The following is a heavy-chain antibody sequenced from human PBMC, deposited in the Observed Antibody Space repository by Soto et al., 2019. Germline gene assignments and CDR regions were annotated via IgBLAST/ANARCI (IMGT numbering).Heavy chain of an antibody. CDR2: IYPADSDA. J-gene: IGHJ5*02. CDR3: ARRGKHPNWLDP. CDR1: GYSFTSYW. D-gene: IGHD3-16*01. Sequence: GESLKISCTGSGYSFTSYWIAWVRQRPGKGLEWMGIIYPADSDARYSPSFQGQVTFSADKSINTAYLQWSSLKASDTAMYYCARRGKHPNWLDPRGQGTLVTVSS. V-gene: IGHV5-51*01.